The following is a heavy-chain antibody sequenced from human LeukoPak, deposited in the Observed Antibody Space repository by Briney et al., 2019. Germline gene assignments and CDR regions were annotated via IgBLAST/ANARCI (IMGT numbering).Heavy chain of an antibody. V-gene: IGHV4-31*03. J-gene: IGHJ5*02. Sequence: PSETLSLTCTVSGGSISSGGYYWSWIRQHPGKGLEWIGYIYYSGSTYYNPSLKSRVTISVYTSKNQFSLKLSPVTAADTAVYYCARGHSYGYGWFDPWGQGTLVTVSS. CDR3: ARGHSYGYGWFDP. CDR1: GGSISSGGYY. D-gene: IGHD5-18*01. CDR2: IYYSGST.